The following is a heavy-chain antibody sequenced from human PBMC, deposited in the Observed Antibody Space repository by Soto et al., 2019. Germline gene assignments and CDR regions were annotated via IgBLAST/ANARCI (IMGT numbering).Heavy chain of an antibody. CDR2: ISGSGGST. D-gene: IGHD2-15*01. CDR3: AKDPTDQDIVVVVAATNWFDP. J-gene: IGHJ5*02. V-gene: IGHV3-23*01. CDR1: GFTFSSYA. Sequence: GGSLRLSCAASGFTFSSYAMSWVRQAPGKGLEWVSAISGSGGSTYYADSVKGRFTISRDNSKNTLYLQMNSLRAEDTAVYYCAKDPTDQDIVVVVAATNWFDPWGQGTL.